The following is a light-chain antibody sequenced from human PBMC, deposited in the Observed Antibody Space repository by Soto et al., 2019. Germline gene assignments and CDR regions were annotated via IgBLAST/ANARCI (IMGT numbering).Light chain of an antibody. V-gene: IGLV2-14*01. Sequence: QSALTQPASVSGSPGQSITISCTGNSSGVGGYNYVSWYQQHPGKAPKLMIYDVSNRPSGVSNRFSGSKSGNTASLTISGLQAEDEADYYCSSYTSSSTLVFGGGTKVTVL. CDR3: SSYTSSSTLV. J-gene: IGLJ2*01. CDR1: SSGVGGYNY. CDR2: DVS.